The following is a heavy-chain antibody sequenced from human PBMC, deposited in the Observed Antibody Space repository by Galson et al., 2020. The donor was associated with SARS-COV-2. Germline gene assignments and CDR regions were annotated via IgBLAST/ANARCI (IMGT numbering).Heavy chain of an antibody. D-gene: IGHD6-13*01. Sequence: GRSLRLSCAASGFTSSSYWMSWVSQAPGKGLEWVANIKQDGSEKYYVDSVKGRFTISRDNAKNSLYLQMNSLRAEDTAVYYCSRDTGSSSWGSPSTNDAFDIWGRGTMVTVSS. CDR2: IKQDGSEK. J-gene: IGHJ3*02. V-gene: IGHV3-7*01. CDR1: GFTSSSYW. CDR3: SRDTGSSSWGSPSTNDAFDI.